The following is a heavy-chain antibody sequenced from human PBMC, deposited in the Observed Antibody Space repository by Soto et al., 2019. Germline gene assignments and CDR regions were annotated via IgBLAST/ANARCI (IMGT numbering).Heavy chain of an antibody. Sequence: ASVKVSCKASGYIFSYYAIHWVRQAPGQRLEWMGWINAGNGDTKYSQKFQGRVTITRDTSASTAYMELSSLTLEDTAVYYCAAVQGGGATFHFWG. CDR2: INAGNGDT. CDR3: AAVQGGGATFHF. J-gene: IGHJ3*01. CDR1: GYIFSYYA. V-gene: IGHV1-3*01. D-gene: IGHD1-26*01.